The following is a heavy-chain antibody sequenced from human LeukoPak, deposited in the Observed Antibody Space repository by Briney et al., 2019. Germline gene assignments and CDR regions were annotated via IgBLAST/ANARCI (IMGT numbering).Heavy chain of an antibody. CDR3: ARGRKKWELN. Sequence: ASVKVSCKASGYTFTGYYMHWVRQAPGQGLEWMGWINPNSGGTNYAQKFQGRVTMTRNTSISTAYMELSSLRSGDTAVYYCARGRKKWELNWGQGTLVTVSS. CDR1: GYTFTGYY. V-gene: IGHV1-2*02. CDR2: INPNSGGT. J-gene: IGHJ4*02. D-gene: IGHD1-26*01.